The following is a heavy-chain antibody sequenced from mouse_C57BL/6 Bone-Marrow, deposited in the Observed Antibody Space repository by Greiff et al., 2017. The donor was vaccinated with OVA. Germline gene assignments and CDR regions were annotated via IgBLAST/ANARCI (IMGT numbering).Heavy chain of an antibody. J-gene: IGHJ2*01. Sequence: EVQLQQSGAELVRPGSSVKMSCKTSGYTFTSYGINWVKQRPGQGLEWIGYLYIGNGYTEYNEKFKGKATLTVDKPSSTAYMQLSSLTSEDSAVYYCAAIYYDYDGGDYWGQGTTLTVSS. CDR3: AAIYYDYDGGDY. D-gene: IGHD2-4*01. CDR1: GYTFTSYG. CDR2: LYIGNGYT. V-gene: IGHV1-58*01.